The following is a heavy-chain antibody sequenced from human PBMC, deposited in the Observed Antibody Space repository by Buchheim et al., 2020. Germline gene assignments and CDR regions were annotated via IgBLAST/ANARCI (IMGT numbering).Heavy chain of an antibody. CDR3: ARVDDEGYFDY. Sequence: QVQLVQSGAEVKKPGASVKVSCKASGYTFTGYYMHWVRQAPGKGLEWVGMIYHDGSTKYYADSVKGRFTISRENSKNTLYLQMDSLRAEDTAVYKCARVDDEGYFDYWGQGTL. CDR1: GYTFTGYY. CDR2: IYHDGSTK. V-gene: IGHV3-33*01. D-gene: IGHD3-16*01. J-gene: IGHJ4*02.